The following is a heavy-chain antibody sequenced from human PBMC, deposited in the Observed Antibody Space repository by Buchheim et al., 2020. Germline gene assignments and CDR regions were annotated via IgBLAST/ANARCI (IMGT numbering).Heavy chain of an antibody. CDR3: ARSREWYLSGGFDY. J-gene: IGHJ4*02. V-gene: IGHV4-61*02. Sequence: QVLLKESGPGLVEPSQTLSLTCTLSGGSLNNGSYYWNWIRQPAGQGLEWIGRIDASGTTHDNPSLKSRLTILVDTSKNQFFLKLRSVTAADTAMYYCARSREWYLSGGFDYWGQGTL. CDR2: IDASGTT. CDR1: GGSLNNGSYY. D-gene: IGHD3-3*01.